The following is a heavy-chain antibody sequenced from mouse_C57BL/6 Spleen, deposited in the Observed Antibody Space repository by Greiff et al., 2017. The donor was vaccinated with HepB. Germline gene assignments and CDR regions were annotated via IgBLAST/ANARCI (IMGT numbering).Heavy chain of an antibody. Sequence: QVQLQQSGAELVKPGASVKLSCKASGYTFTEYTIHWVKQRSGQGLEWIGWFYPGSGSRKYNEKFKDKATLTADKPSSTVYLELSRLTSADSAVYFCATREDGSGSSHYAMDYWGQGTSVTVSS. J-gene: IGHJ4*01. D-gene: IGHD1-1*01. CDR1: GYTFTEYT. V-gene: IGHV1-62-2*01. CDR3: ATREDGSGSSHYAMDY. CDR2: FYPGSGSR.